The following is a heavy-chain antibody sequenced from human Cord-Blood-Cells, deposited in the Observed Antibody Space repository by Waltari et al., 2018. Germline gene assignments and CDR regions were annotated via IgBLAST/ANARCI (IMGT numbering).Heavy chain of an antibody. D-gene: IGHD5-12*01. J-gene: IGHJ4*02. CDR2: VSAIFGTA. CDR1: GGTLSGYA. CDR3: ARLRDGYNYFDY. Sequence: QLVEAGAELKKTGSSVKVCCKAAGGTLSGYACSWVRQAPGQGLEWTGGVSAIFGTANYAQKFQGRVTITADESTSTAYMELSSLRSEDTAVYYCARLRDGYNYFDYWGQGTLVTVSA. V-gene: IGHV1-69*01.